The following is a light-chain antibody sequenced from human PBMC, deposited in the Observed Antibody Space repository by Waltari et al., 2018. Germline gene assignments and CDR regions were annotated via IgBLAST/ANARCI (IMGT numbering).Light chain of an antibody. CDR2: DVS. CDR3: SSYTSSNTVI. J-gene: IGLJ2*01. V-gene: IGLV2-14*01. CDR1: SSDVGGYTY. Sequence: QSALTQPASVSGSPGQSLTISCTRTSSDVGGYTYVSWYQQYPGKVPKLMIYDVSKWPSGVSNRFSGSKSGNTASLTISGLQAEDEADYYCSSYTSSNTVIFGGGTKLTVL.